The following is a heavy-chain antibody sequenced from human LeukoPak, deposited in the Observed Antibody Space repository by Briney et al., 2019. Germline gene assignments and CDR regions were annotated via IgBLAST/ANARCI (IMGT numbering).Heavy chain of an antibody. Sequence: GGSLRLSCAASGFTFSSYGMHWVRQAPGKGLEWVAFIRYDGGNKYYPDSVKGRFTISRDNSKNTLYLQMNSLRAADTAMYYCAKSKQQLVDYYDYGMDVWGQGTTVTVSS. CDR1: GFTFSSYG. J-gene: IGHJ6*02. V-gene: IGHV3-30*02. CDR2: IRYDGGNK. CDR3: AKSKQQLVDYYDYGMDV. D-gene: IGHD6-13*01.